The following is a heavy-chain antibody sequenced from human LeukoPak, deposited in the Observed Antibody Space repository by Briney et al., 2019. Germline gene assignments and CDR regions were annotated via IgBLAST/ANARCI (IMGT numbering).Heavy chain of an antibody. CDR1: GVSFSGYY. CDR3: ARGGYYYDSSGYYYGVSYFDY. CDR2: INHSGST. J-gene: IGHJ4*02. V-gene: IGHV4-34*01. Sequence: PSEALSLTCAVYGVSFSGYYWSWIRQPPGKGLEWIGEINHSGSTNYNPSLKSRVTISVDTSKNQFSLKLSSVTAADTAVYYCARGGYYYDSSGYYYGVSYFDYWGQGTLVTVSS. D-gene: IGHD3-22*01.